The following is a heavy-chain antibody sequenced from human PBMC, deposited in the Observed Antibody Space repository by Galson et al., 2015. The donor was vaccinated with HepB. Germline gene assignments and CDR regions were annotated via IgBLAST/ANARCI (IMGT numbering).Heavy chain of an antibody. D-gene: IGHD3-22*01. CDR2: IYHTGNT. V-gene: IGHV4-38-2*02. Sequence: QVQLQESGPGLVKPSETLSLTCAVSGFSINSGYYWGWIRQSPGKGLEWIGNIYHTGNTYYNPSLKSRVTISADTSKDQFSLKLNSVTAADTAVYYCARDLSYYDTSSYPGIPQHAFDVWGRGTMVTVSS. J-gene: IGHJ3*01. CDR3: ARDLSYYDTSSYPGIPQHAFDV. CDR1: GFSINSGYY.